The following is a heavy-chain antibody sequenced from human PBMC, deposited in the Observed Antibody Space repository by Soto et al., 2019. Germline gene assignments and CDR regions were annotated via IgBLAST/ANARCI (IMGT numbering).Heavy chain of an antibody. CDR3: AKVQGIVVVVAPYNRFDP. V-gene: IGHV3-23*01. Sequence: EVQLLESGGGLVQPGGSLRLSCAASGFTFSSYAMSWVRQAPGKGLEWVSAISGSGGSTYYADSVKGRFTISRDNSKNTLYLQMNSLRAEDTAVYYCAKVQGIVVVVAPYNRFDPWGQGTLVTVSS. D-gene: IGHD2-15*01. CDR1: GFTFSSYA. CDR2: ISGSGGST. J-gene: IGHJ5*02.